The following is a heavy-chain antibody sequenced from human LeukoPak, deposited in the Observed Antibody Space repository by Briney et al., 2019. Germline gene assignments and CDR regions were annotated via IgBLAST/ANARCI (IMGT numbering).Heavy chain of an antibody. Sequence: GGSLRLSCAASGFTFDDYAMHWVRQAPGKGLEWVSGISWNSGSIGYADSVKGRFTISRDNAKNSLYLQMNSLRAEDTALYYCAKDITWELSYYFDYWGQGTLVTVSS. V-gene: IGHV3-9*01. CDR3: AKDITWELSYYFDY. CDR2: ISWNSGSI. D-gene: IGHD1-26*01. J-gene: IGHJ4*02. CDR1: GFTFDDYA.